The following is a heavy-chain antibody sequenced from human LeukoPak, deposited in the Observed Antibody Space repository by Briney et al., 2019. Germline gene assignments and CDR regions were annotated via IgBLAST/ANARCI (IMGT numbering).Heavy chain of an antibody. CDR3: AKDGGHYYDILTGYSPSYFDY. Sequence: PGGSLRLSCAASGFTFSNYGMHWVRQAPGKGLEWVAVISYDGSNKYYADSVKGRFTISRDNSKNTLYLQMNSLRAEDTAVYYCAKDGGHYYDILTGYSPSYFDYWGQGTLVTVSS. D-gene: IGHD3-9*01. V-gene: IGHV3-30*18. J-gene: IGHJ4*02. CDR1: GFTFSNYG. CDR2: ISYDGSNK.